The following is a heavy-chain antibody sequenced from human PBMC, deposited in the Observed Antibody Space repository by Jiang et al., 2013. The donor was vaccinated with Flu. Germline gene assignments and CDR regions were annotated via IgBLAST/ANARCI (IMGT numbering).Heavy chain of an antibody. CDR2: INTNTGNP. CDR3: ARAPQPSIVVTHDDAFDI. Sequence: GYTFTSYAMNWVRQAPGQGLEWMGWINTNTGNPTYAQGFTGRFVFXLDTSVSMAYLQISSLKAEDTAVYYCARAPQPSIVVTHDDAFDIWGQGTMVTVSS. V-gene: IGHV7-4-1*04. J-gene: IGHJ3*02. CDR1: GYTFTSYA. D-gene: IGHD3-22*01.